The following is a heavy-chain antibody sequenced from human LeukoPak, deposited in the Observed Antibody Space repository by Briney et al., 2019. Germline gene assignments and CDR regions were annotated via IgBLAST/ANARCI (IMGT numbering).Heavy chain of an antibody. CDR1: GYTFTSYY. V-gene: IGHV1-46*01. D-gene: IGHD2-2*01. CDR2: MNPSGGGT. J-gene: IGHJ6*02. CDR3: ARDFIVVVLDGRRPNPHEVKYYYYYGMDV. Sequence: GASVKVSCKTSGYTFTSYYIHWVRQAPGQGLEWMGVMNPSGGGTTYAQKSQGRINMTMDVSASTVYMEVSSLSSADTAVYYCARDFIVVVLDGRRPNPHEVKYYYYYGMDVWGQGTTVTVSS.